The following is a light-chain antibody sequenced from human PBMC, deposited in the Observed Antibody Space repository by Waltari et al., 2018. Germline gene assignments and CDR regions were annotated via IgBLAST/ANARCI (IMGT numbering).Light chain of an antibody. CDR1: QSVSSN. J-gene: IGKJ4*01. Sequence: EILMTQPPATLSVSPGERATLSCRASQSVSSNLAWYQQKSGQAPRLLIYGASTRATGIPARFSGSGSGTEFTLTISSLQSEDFAVYYCQQYDNWSPLTFGGGTKVEIK. V-gene: IGKV3-15*01. CDR3: QQYDNWSPLT. CDR2: GAS.